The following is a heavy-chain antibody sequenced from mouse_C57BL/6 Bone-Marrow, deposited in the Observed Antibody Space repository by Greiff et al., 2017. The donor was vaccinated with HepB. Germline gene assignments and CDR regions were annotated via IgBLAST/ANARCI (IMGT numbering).Heavy chain of an antibody. J-gene: IGHJ2*01. CDR3: ARRWGNNYDY. Sequence: EVQLVESGGGLVQPGESLKLSCESNDYDFPSHDMSWVRKTPGKRLELVAAIDSAGGSTYYPDTMERRFIISRDNTKKTLYMQMSSLRSEDTAVYYCARRWGNNYDYWGQGTTLTVSS. CDR2: IDSAGGST. V-gene: IGHV5-2*01. CDR1: DYDFPSHD.